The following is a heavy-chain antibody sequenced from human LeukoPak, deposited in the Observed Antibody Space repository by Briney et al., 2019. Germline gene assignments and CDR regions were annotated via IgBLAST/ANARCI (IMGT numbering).Heavy chain of an antibody. V-gene: IGHV3-23*01. Sequence: GGSLRLSCAASGFTFSSSAMSWVRQVPGKGLEWVSGISASGGSTSYADSVKGRFTISRDNSKNTLYLQMNSLRAEDTAVYYCARDGSVVGAFPLYYFDYWGQGTLVTVSS. CDR3: ARDGSVVGAFPLYYFDY. J-gene: IGHJ4*02. CDR2: ISASGGST. D-gene: IGHD1-26*01. CDR1: GFTFSSSA.